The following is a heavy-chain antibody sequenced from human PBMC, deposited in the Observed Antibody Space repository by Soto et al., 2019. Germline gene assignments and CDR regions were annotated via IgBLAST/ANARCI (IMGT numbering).Heavy chain of an antibody. Sequence: EVQLVESGGGLVQPGGSLRLSCAASGFTFSSYSMIWVRQAPGKGLEWVSYISRSSSTIYYADSVKRRLTISRDNAKNSLYLQMNSLRDEDTAMYYCARGGSRGYRFFDYWGQGTLVTVSS. CDR2: ISRSSSTI. D-gene: IGHD3-22*01. J-gene: IGHJ4*02. CDR3: ARGGSRGYRFFDY. V-gene: IGHV3-48*02. CDR1: GFTFSSYS.